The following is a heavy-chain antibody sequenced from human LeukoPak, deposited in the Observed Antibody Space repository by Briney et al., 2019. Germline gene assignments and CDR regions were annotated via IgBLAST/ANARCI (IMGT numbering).Heavy chain of an antibody. CDR2: INHSGST. D-gene: IGHD5-24*01. V-gene: IGHV4-34*01. CDR1: GGSFSGYY. J-gene: IGHJ4*02. CDR3: ARDRGDGFNYPLDN. Sequence: PSETLSLTCAVYGGSFSGYYWSWIRQPPGKGLEGIGEINHSGSTNYNPSLKSRVTISVDTAKNHFSLNLTSVTAADTAVYYCARDRGDGFNYPLDNWGQGILVTVSS.